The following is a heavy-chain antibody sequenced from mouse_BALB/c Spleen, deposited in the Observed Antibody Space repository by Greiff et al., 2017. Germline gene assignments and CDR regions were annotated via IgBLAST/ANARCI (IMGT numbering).Heavy chain of an antibody. CDR3: ARQGAYYRYDDYAMDY. J-gene: IGHJ4*01. CDR1: GFTFSSYY. CDR2: INSNGGST. V-gene: IGHV5-6-2*01. Sequence: DVQLVESGGGLVKLGGSLKLSCAASGFTFSSYYMSWVRQTPEKRLELVAAINSNGGSTYYPDTVKGRFTISRDNAKNTLYLQMSSLKSEDTALYYCARQGAYYRYDDYAMDYWGQGTSVTVSS. D-gene: IGHD2-14*01.